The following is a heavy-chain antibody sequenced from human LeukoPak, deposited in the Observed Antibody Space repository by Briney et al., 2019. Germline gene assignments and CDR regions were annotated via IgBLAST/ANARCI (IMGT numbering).Heavy chain of an antibody. Sequence: GASVKVSCKASGGAFSSYAIGWVRQAPGQGLEWMGGIIPIFGTANYAQKFQGRVTITTDESTSTAYMELSSLRSEDTAVYYCARDGDELAAAGYYFDYWGQGTLVTVSS. D-gene: IGHD6-13*01. CDR3: ARDGDELAAAGYYFDY. J-gene: IGHJ4*02. CDR2: IIPIFGTA. V-gene: IGHV1-69*05. CDR1: GGAFSSYA.